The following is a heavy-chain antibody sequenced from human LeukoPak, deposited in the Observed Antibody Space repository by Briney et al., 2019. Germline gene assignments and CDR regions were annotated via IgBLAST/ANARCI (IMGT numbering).Heavy chain of an antibody. D-gene: IGHD2-2*01. J-gene: IGHJ4*02. V-gene: IGHV4-59*08. CDR2: IYYSGST. CDR3: ARHGSTYALRN. CDR1: GGSMNSYY. Sequence: SETLSLTCTVPGGSMNSYYWSWIRQPPGKGLEWIGYIYYSGSTNYNPSLKSRLTISVDTSKNQFSLKLSSVTAADTAVYYCARHGSTYALRNWGQGTLVTVSS.